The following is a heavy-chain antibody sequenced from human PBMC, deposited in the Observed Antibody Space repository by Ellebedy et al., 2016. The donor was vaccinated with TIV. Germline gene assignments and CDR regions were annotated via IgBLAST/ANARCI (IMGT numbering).Heavy chain of an antibody. V-gene: IGHV3-53*01. Sequence: GESLKISXAASGFAVSSNYMSWVRQAPGKGLEWVLVIYSGGSTYYADSVKGRFTISRDNSKNTLYLQMNSLRAEDTAVYYCARDMGSGSYQGYFDYWGQGTLVTVSS. CDR2: IYSGGST. CDR3: ARDMGSGSYQGYFDY. D-gene: IGHD1-26*01. CDR1: GFAVSSNY. J-gene: IGHJ4*02.